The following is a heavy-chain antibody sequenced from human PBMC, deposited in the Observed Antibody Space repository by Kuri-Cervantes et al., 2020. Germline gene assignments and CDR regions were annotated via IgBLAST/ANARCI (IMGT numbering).Heavy chain of an antibody. CDR2: ISYDGSNK. Sequence: GGSLRLSCAASGFTFSSYGMHWVRQAPGKGLEWVAVISYDGSNKYYADSVKGRFTISRDNSKNTLYLQMNSLRAEDTAVYYCAKPSWSGYFDYWGQGTLGTVSS. CDR3: AKPSWSGYFDY. V-gene: IGHV3-30*18. J-gene: IGHJ4*02. D-gene: IGHD6-13*01. CDR1: GFTFSSYG.